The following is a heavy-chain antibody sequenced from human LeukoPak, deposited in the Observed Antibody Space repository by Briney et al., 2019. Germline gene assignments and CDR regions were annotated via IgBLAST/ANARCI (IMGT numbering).Heavy chain of an antibody. V-gene: IGHV1-2*02. CDR1: AYTFTVYY. D-gene: IGHD3-22*01. CDR3: ARGVSMIVLVINAGFDI. Sequence: ASVKVSCTSSAYTFTVYYMHLVRQAPGQGLEWMGWINPNSGGTNYAQKFQGRVTMTRDTSISTAYMELSRLRSDDTAVYYCARGVSMIVLVINAGFDIWGQGTMVTVSS. CDR2: INPNSGGT. J-gene: IGHJ3*02.